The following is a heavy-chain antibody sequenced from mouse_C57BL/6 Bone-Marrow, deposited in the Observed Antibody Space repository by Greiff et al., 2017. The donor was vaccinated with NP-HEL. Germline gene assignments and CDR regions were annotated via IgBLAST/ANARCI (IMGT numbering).Heavy chain of an antibody. CDR1: GFTFSDYY. Sequence: EVMLVESGGGLVQPGGSLKLSCAASGFTFSDYYMYWVRQTPEKRLEWVAYISNGGGSTYYPDTVKGRFTISRDNAKNTLYLQMSRLKSEDTAMYYCARQSFYAMDYWGQGTSVTVSS. V-gene: IGHV5-12*01. CDR2: ISNGGGST. J-gene: IGHJ4*01. CDR3: ARQSFYAMDY.